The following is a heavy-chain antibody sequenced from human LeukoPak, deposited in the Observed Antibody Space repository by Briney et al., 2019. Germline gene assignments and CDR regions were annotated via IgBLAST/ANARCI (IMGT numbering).Heavy chain of an antibody. Sequence: SETLSLTCTVSGDSFSSVTDYWAWIRQPPGKGLEWIASGDYSGGTYYNPSLESRVAISADMSKNQFSLKLTSVTGADTAAYYCAGERGEEYSSGWYKRNYFDNWGQGIRVTVSS. V-gene: IGHV4-39*07. CDR1: GDSFSSVTDY. CDR3: AGERGEEYSSGWYKRNYFDN. J-gene: IGHJ4*02. CDR2: GDYSGGT. D-gene: IGHD6-19*01.